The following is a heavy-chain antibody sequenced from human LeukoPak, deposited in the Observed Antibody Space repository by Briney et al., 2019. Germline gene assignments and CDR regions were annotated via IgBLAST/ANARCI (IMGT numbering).Heavy chain of an antibody. V-gene: IGHV3-33*01. J-gene: IGHJ4*02. CDR3: ARGNRYSYGHNFDY. Sequence: GGSLRLSCAAPGFTFSSYGMHWVRQAPGKGLEWVAVIWYDGSNKYYADSVKGRFTISRDNSKNTLYLQMNSLRAEDTAVYYCARGNRYSYGHNFDYWGQGTLVTVSS. CDR2: IWYDGSNK. CDR1: GFTFSSYG. D-gene: IGHD5-18*01.